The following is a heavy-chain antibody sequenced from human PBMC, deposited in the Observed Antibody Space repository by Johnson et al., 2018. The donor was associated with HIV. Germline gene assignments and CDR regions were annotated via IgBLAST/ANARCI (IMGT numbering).Heavy chain of an antibody. J-gene: IGHJ3*01. CDR3: PRGIVEVQPRYRLLRDDVFDV. CDR2: IYSGGST. V-gene: IGHV3-53*01. Sequence: VQLVESGGGLVKPGGSLRLSCAASGFTVSINYMSWVRQAPGKGLEWVSVIYSGGSTYYADSVKGRFTISRDNAKNSLYVQMDSLRAKDTAVYYCPRGIVEVQPRYRLLRDDVFDVWGRGTMVTVSS. CDR1: GFTVSINY. D-gene: IGHD2-15*01.